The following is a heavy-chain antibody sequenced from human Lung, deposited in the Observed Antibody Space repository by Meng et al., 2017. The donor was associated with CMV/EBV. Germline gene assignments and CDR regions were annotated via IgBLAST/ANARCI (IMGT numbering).Heavy chain of an antibody. CDR3: ARDRERGYSYGIIDY. Sequence: ASVKVSCKASGYTFTSYYMHWVRQAPGQGLEWMGIINPSGGSTSYAQKFQGRVTMTRDTSTSKVYMELSSLRSEDTAVYYCARDRERGYSYGIIDYWGQGXLVTVSS. V-gene: IGHV1-46*01. D-gene: IGHD5-18*01. CDR1: GYTFTSYY. J-gene: IGHJ4*02. CDR2: INPSGGST.